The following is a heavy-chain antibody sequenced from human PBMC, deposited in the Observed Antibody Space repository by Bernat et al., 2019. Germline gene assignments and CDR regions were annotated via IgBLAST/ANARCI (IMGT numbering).Heavy chain of an antibody. Sequence: QVQLVESGGGVVQPGRSLRLSCAASGFTFSSYGMHWVRQAPGKGLEWVAVIWYDGSNKYYADSVKGRFTISRDNSKNTLYLQMNSLRAEDTAVYYCARGPHRRGYSYGTFGPWGQGTLVTVSS. D-gene: IGHD5-18*01. CDR2: IWYDGSNK. V-gene: IGHV3-33*01. J-gene: IGHJ5*02. CDR1: GFTFSSYG. CDR3: ARGPHRRGYSYGTFGP.